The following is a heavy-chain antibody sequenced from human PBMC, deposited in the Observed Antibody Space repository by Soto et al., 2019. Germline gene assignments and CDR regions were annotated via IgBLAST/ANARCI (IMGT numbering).Heavy chain of an antibody. CDR3: ARQYIADYGEQGHAFDI. J-gene: IGHJ3*02. CDR1: GGSISSSSYY. Sequence: SETLSLTCTVSGGSISSSSYYWGWIRQPPGKGLEWIGSIYYSGSTYYNPSLKSRVTISVDTSKNQFSLKLSSVTAADTAVYYCARQYIADYGEQGHAFDIWGQGTMVTVSS. V-gene: IGHV4-39*01. CDR2: IYYSGST. D-gene: IGHD4-17*01.